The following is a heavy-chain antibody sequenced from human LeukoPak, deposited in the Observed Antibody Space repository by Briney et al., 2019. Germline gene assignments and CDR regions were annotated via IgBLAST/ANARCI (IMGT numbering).Heavy chain of an antibody. CDR3: TTDYFPYYYDSSGYCPGEY. V-gene: IGHV3-15*01. CDR2: IKSKTDGGTT. Sequence: GGSLRLSCAASGFTFSNACMSWVRQAPGKGLEWVGRIKSKTDGGTTDYAAPVKGRFTISRDDSKNTLYLQMNSLKTEDTAVYYCTTDYFPYYYDSSGYCPGEYWGQGTLVTVSS. D-gene: IGHD3-22*01. J-gene: IGHJ4*02. CDR1: GFTFSNAC.